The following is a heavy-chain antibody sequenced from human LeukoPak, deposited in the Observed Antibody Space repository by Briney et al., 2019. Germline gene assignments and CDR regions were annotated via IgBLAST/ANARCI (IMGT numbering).Heavy chain of an antibody. CDR1: GFTSYDYG. V-gene: IGHV3-20*01. Sequence: GGSLRLSCAASGFTSYDYGMSWVRQAPGKGLEWVSGIHRNGGSTGYADSVKGPFTISRDNAKNSLYLQMNSLRAEDTALYHCARGNSNFDYWGQGTLVTVSS. J-gene: IGHJ4*02. CDR3: ARGNSNFDY. CDR2: IHRNGGST. D-gene: IGHD1-7*01.